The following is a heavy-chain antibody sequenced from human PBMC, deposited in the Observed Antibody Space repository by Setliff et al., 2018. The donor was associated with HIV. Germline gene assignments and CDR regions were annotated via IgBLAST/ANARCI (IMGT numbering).Heavy chain of an antibody. CDR3: ARIPNHSSGFDY. CDR1: GGTFSRYT. D-gene: IGHD3-22*01. V-gene: IGHV1-69*13. J-gene: IGHJ4*02. CDR2: IVPILNTG. Sequence: SVKVSCKTSGGTFSRYTITWVRQAPGQGLEWMGGIVPILNTGNYAPKFQGRVTITADESTTTAYMELSSLRSEDTAVYYCARIPNHSSGFDYWGQGTPVTVSS.